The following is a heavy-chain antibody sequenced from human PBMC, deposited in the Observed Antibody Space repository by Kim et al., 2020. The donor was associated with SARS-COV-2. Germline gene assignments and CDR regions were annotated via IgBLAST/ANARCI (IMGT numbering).Heavy chain of an antibody. D-gene: IGHD3-10*01. V-gene: IGHV3-30*18. CDR3: AKDRGLPARPDGMDV. CDR1: GFTFSSYG. J-gene: IGHJ6*02. CDR2: ISYDGSNK. Sequence: GGSLRLSCAASGFTFSSYGMHWVRQAPGKGLEWVAVISYDGSNKYYADSVKGRFTISRDNSKNTLYLQMNSLRAEDTAVYYCAKDRGLPARPDGMDVWGQGTTVTVSS.